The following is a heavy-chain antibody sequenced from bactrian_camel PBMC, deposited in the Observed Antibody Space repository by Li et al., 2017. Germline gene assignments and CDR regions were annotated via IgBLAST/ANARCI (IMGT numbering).Heavy chain of an antibody. Sequence: HVQLVESGGGSVPAGGSLRLTCTASGHLYSTFCMAWFRQAPGKERERVAVIDTDGTTSYIDSVKGRFTISKDNAKNSLYLQMNALKPEDTAMYYCAAGDLLCKGVHELAHWGQGTQVTVS. D-gene: IGHD2*01. V-gene: IGHV3S53*01. CDR1: GHLYSTFC. CDR3: AAGDLLCKGVHELAH. CDR2: IDTDGTT. J-gene: IGHJ4*01.